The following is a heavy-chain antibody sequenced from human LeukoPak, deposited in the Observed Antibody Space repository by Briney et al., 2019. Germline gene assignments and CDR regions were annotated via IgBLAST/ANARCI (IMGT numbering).Heavy chain of an antibody. Sequence: SETLSLTCIFSGGSINNHYWTWIRQTPGKGLEWIGDIHYTGTTKYNPSLKSRVTISIDTSKNQFSLELSSVTATDTAVYFCATNRAGTYDLPFDIWGQGTMVTVSS. V-gene: IGHV4-59*08. J-gene: IGHJ3*02. CDR3: ATNRAGTYDLPFDI. D-gene: IGHD1-26*01. CDR2: IHYTGTT. CDR1: GGSINNHY.